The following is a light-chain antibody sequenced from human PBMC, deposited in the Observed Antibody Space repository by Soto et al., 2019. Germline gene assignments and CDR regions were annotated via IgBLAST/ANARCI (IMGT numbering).Light chain of an antibody. V-gene: IGKV1-39*01. CDR1: QTIMTY. CDR2: AAS. CDR3: QQSYNSPQT. Sequence: DIQMTQSPSSLSASVGDEVTITCRASQTIMTYLNWYQLTPGKPPRLLIYAASSLQSGVPSRFSGSGSGTDFTLTISSLQPEDFATYSCQQSYNSPQTFGRGTKVEIK. J-gene: IGKJ1*01.